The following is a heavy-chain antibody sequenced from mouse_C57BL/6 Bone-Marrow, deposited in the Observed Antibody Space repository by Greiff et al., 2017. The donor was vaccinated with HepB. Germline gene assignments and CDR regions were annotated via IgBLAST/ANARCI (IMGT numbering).Heavy chain of an antibody. V-gene: IGHV1-18*01. D-gene: IGHD1-1*01. J-gene: IGHJ1*03. Sequence: EVMLVESGPELVKPGASVKIPCKASGYTFTDYNMDWVKQSHGKSLEWIGDINPNNGGTIYNQKFKGKATLTVDKSSSTAYMELRSLTSEDTAVYYCARRGTTVVVHWYFDVWGTGTTVTVSS. CDR2: INPNNGGT. CDR3: ARRGTTVVVHWYFDV. CDR1: GYTFTDYN.